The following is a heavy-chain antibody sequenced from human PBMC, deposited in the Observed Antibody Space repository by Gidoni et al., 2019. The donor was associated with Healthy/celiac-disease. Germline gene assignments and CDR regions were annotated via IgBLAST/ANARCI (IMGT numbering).Heavy chain of an antibody. V-gene: IGHV3-30*18. J-gene: IGHJ6*02. CDR2: ISYDGSNK. CDR3: AKEIDKNCGGDCPGPRNYGMDV. D-gene: IGHD2-21*02. Sequence: KGLEWVAVISYDGSNKYYADSVKGRFTISRDNSKNTLYLQMNSLRAEDTAVYYCAKEIDKNCGGDCPGPRNYGMDVWGQGTTVTVSS.